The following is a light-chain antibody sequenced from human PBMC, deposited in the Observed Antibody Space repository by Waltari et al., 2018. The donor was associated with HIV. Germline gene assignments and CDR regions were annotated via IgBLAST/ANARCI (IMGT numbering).Light chain of an antibody. CDR2: GAS. Sequence: VMTQSPATLSVSPGERVTLSCRASQTVSTKLAWYQQKPGQAPMLLIYGASTRAPGLPARFSGSGSGTEFTLTISNLQSEDSAVYYCQQYNNWPPNTFGQGTKLEIK. V-gene: IGKV3-15*01. J-gene: IGKJ2*01. CDR1: QTVSTK. CDR3: QQYNNWPPNT.